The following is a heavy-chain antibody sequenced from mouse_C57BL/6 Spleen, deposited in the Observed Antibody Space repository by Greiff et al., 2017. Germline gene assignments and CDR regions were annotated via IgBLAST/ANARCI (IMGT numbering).Heavy chain of an antibody. J-gene: IGHJ1*03. CDR2: IYPGDGDP. V-gene: IGHV1-80*01. D-gene: IGHD2-4*01. CDR1: GYAFSSYW. CDR3: ARWDYDWYCDV. Sequence: QVQLQQSGAELVKPGASVKISCKASGYAFSSYWMNWVKQRPGKGLEWIGQIYPGDGDPNYNGKFKGKATLTADKSSSTAYMQLSSLTSEDSAVYFCARWDYDWYCDVWGTGTTVTVSS.